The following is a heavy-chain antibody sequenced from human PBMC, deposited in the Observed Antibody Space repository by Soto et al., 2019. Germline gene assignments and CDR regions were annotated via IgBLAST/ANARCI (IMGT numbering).Heavy chain of an antibody. Sequence: QVQLVESGGGVVQPGRSLRLSCAASGFTFSSYGMHWVRQAPGKGPEWVAVISYDGSNKYYADSVKGRFTISRDNSKNTLYLQMNSLRAEDTAVYYCAKEGAYSSSWYSDLSYFDYWGQGTLVTVSS. D-gene: IGHD6-13*01. CDR3: AKEGAYSSSWYSDLSYFDY. V-gene: IGHV3-30*18. CDR2: ISYDGSNK. J-gene: IGHJ4*02. CDR1: GFTFSSYG.